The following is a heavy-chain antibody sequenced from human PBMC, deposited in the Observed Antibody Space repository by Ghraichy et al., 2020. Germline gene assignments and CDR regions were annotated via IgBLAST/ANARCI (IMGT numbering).Heavy chain of an antibody. CDR3: AREGITYGMDV. CDR2: IIAIFGTP. D-gene: IGHD3-10*01. CDR1: GGTFSTYA. V-gene: IGHV1-69*13. J-gene: IGHJ6*02. Sequence: SAKVSCKASGGTFSTYAISWVRQAPGQGLEWMGAIIAIFGTPNYAQNFQGRVTITADESTSTASMELSSLRSEDTAVYYCAREGITYGMDVWGQGTTVTVSS.